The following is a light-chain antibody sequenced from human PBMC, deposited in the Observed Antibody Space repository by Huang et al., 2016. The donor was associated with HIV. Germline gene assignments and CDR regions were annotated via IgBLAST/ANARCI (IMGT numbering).Light chain of an antibody. CDR3: QQYYNWPWT. CDR2: SVS. J-gene: IGKJ1*01. Sequence: EIVVTQSPATLSVSPGEGATLSCRASQYVGTSLAWYQQKPGQSPRLVIHSVSTRATGFPARFVGSGSRTEFTLTITSLQSEDCALYYCQQYYNWPWTFGLGTKVEI. CDR1: QYVGTS. V-gene: IGKV3-15*01.